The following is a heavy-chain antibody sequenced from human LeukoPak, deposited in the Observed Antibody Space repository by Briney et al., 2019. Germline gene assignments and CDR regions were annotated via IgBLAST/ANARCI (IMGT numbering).Heavy chain of an antibody. D-gene: IGHD3-22*01. CDR3: AREDSSDYLDAFNI. CDR2: INPNSGGT. J-gene: IGHJ3*02. CDR1: GYTFTSYG. V-gene: IGHV1-2*02. Sequence: ASVKVSCKASGYTFTSYGISWVRQAPGQGLEWMGWINPNSGGTDYAQKFQGRVTMTRDTSISTAYMELRRLRSDDTAVYYCAREDSSDYLDAFNIWGQGTMVTVSS.